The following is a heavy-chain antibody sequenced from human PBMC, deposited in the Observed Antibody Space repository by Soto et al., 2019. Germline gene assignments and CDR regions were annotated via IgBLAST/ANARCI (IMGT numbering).Heavy chain of an antibody. CDR3: ATAEVDY. J-gene: IGHJ4*02. Sequence: GVSLRLSCAASGFTCGNYWMHWVRQAPGKGLEWVSRMNSAVRSTNYADSVTGRFTVSRDNAKNTLYLQMKSLRAEDTAVYYCATAEVDYWGPGTLVTV. CDR1: GFTCGNYW. V-gene: IGHV3-74*01. CDR2: MNSAVRST.